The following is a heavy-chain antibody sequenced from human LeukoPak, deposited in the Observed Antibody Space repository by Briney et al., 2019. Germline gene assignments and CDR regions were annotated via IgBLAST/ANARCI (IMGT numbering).Heavy chain of an antibody. CDR1: GFTFISYA. V-gene: IGHV3-33*06. CDR3: AKWQLFLDY. CDR2: IWYDGSNK. D-gene: IGHD3-10*01. J-gene: IGHJ4*02. Sequence: PGGSLRLSCTASGFTFISYAMSWVRQAPGKGLEWVAVIWYDGSNKYYADSVKGRFTISRDNSENTLYLQMNSLRAEDTAVYYCAKWQLFLDYWGQGTLVTVSS.